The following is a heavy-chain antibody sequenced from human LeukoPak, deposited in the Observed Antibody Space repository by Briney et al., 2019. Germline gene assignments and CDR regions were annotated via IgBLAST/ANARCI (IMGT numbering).Heavy chain of an antibody. Sequence: PGGSLRLSCAASGFTVSSNYMSWVRQAPGKGLEWVSVIYSGGSTYYADSVKGQFTISRDNSKSTLYIQMNSLRAEDTAVYYCAKACRMTTVIFDYWGQGTLVTVSS. CDR1: GFTVSSNY. J-gene: IGHJ4*02. CDR3: AKACRMTTVIFDY. CDR2: IYSGGST. V-gene: IGHV3-53*01. D-gene: IGHD4-17*01.